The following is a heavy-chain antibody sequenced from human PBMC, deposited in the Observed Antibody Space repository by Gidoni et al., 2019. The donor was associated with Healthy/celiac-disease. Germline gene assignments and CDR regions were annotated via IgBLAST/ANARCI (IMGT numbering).Heavy chain of an antibody. V-gene: IGHV3-23*01. CDR2: IIGSGGTT. J-gene: IGHJ4*02. CDR3: VKDFVSTGRGDY. CDR1: GFTFSNYA. Sequence: EVQLLESGGGLVQPGGSLRLSCAASGFTFSNYAMNWVRQAPGKGLEWVSGIIGSGGTTYYADSVKGRFTLSRDNSKNTLYLQMNSLRAEDTALYYCVKDFVSTGRGDYWGQGTLVTVSS. D-gene: IGHD2-8*02.